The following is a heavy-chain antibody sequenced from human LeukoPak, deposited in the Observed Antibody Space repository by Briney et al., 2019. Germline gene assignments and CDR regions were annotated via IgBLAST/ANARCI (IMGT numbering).Heavy chain of an antibody. CDR2: INHSGST. Sequence: SETLSLTCAVYGGSFSGYYWSWLRQPPGKGLEWIGEINHSGSTNYNPSLKSRVTISVDTSKNQFSLKLSSVTAADTAVYYCAREPLRITIFGVAPRNYMDVWGKGTTVTVSS. CDR3: AREPLRITIFGVAPRNYMDV. J-gene: IGHJ6*03. D-gene: IGHD3-3*01. V-gene: IGHV4-34*01. CDR1: GGSFSGYY.